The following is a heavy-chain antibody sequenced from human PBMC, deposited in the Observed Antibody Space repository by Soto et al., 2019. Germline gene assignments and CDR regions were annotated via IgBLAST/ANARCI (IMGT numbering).Heavy chain of an antibody. CDR3: ASVGSDYDNNGYYLP. D-gene: IGHD3-22*01. Sequence: SETLSLTCVVSGGSITPYHWSWIRQFPGKGLEWIAYTAYTGNTNYNPSLKSRVTISMDTSKNQFSLKLTSMIAADTAVYYCASVGSDYDNNGYYLPWGPGTLVTVSS. CDR2: TAYTGNT. J-gene: IGHJ5*02. V-gene: IGHV4-59*01. CDR1: GGSITPYH.